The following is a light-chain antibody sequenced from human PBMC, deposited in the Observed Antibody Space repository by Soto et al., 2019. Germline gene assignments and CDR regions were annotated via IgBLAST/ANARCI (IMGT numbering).Light chain of an antibody. CDR3: SSYTSSSTPYV. J-gene: IGLJ1*01. CDR1: SSDVGGYTY. Sequence: QSALPQPASVSGSPGQAITISCTGTSSDVGGYTYVSWYQQHPLKAPKLLIYDVTNRPSGVSDRCSGSKSGNTASLTISGLQAEDEADYYCSSYTSSSTPYVFGTGTKLTVL. CDR2: DVT. V-gene: IGLV2-14*01.